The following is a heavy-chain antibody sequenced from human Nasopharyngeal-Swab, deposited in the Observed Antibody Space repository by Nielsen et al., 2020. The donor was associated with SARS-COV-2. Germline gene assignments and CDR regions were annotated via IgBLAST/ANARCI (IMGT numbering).Heavy chain of an antibody. CDR3: AGTSGDY. CDR1: GGSFSGYY. Sequence: SETLSLTCAVYGGSFSGYYWSWIRQPPGKGLEWIGEINHSGSTNYNPSLKSRVTISVDTSKNQFSLKLSSVTAADTAVYYCAGTSGDYWGQGTLVTVSS. J-gene: IGHJ4*02. CDR2: INHSGST. V-gene: IGHV4-34*01.